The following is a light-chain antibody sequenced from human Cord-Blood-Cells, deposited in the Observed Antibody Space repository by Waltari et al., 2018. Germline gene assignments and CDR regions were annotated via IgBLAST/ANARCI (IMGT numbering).Light chain of an antibody. V-gene: IGLV2-14*01. CDR1: SSDVGGYNY. J-gene: IGLJ3*02. CDR3: SSYTSSSTLV. CDR2: DVS. Sequence: QSALTQPASVSGSPGQSLTISCTGTSSDVGGYNYVCWYQQHPGKAPQLMIYDVSKRPSGVSNRFSGSKSGNTASLTISGLQAEDEADYYCSSYTSSSTLVFGGGTKLTVL.